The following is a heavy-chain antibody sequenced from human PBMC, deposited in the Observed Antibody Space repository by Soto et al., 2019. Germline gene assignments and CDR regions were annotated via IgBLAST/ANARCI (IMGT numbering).Heavy chain of an antibody. D-gene: IGHD3-16*02. CDR2: IWYDGSNK. CDR3: AREGYDYIWGSYRDPEEDYYYYYMDV. CDR1: GFTFSSYG. V-gene: IGHV3-33*01. Sequence: GGSLRLSCAASGFTFSSYGMHWVRQAPGKGLEWVAVIWYDGSNKYYADSVKGRFTISRDNSKNTLYLQMNSLRAEDTAVYYWAREGYDYIWGSYRDPEEDYYYYYMDVWGKGTTVTVSS. J-gene: IGHJ6*03.